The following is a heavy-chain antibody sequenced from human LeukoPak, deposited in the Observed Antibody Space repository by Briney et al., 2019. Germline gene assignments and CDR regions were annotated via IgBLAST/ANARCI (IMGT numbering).Heavy chain of an antibody. D-gene: IGHD3-22*01. Sequence: ASVKVSCTAFGYTFTSYAMHWVRQAPGHRLEWMGWNNAGNGNKKYSQKFQGRVTITRDTSASTAYMELSSLRSEDTAVCYCARADYYDSSGYYYPRSFDYWGQGTLVTVSS. CDR3: ARADYYDSSGYYYPRSFDY. CDR2: NNAGNGNK. V-gene: IGHV1-3*01. J-gene: IGHJ4*02. CDR1: GYTFTSYA.